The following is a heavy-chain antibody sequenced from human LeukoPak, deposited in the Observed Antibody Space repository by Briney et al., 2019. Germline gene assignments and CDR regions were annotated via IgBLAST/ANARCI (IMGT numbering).Heavy chain of an antibody. Sequence: PSETLSLTCAVYGGSFSGYYWSWIRQPPGKGLEWIGEINHSGSTNYNPSLKSRVTISVDKSKNQFSLKLSSVTAADTAVYYCARSLPEGLFDYWGQGTLVTVSS. CDR2: INHSGST. V-gene: IGHV4-34*01. CDR1: GGSFSGYY. J-gene: IGHJ4*02. CDR3: ARSLPEGLFDY. D-gene: IGHD2-2*01.